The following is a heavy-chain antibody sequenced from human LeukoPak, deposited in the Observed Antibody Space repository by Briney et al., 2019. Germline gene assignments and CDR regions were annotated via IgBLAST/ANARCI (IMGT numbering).Heavy chain of an antibody. CDR2: ISTDGYTT. CDR3: VVGGSPGY. V-gene: IGHV3-74*01. D-gene: IGHD2-15*01. J-gene: IGHJ4*02. CDR1: GLAFSAYK. Sequence: GGSVRLSCAASGLAFSAYKMHWVRQAPRKGLVWVSRISTDGYTTDYADFVQGRFTASRDNTKNTWSLEMNSLRAEDTAVYYCVVGGSPGYWGQGTLVTVSS.